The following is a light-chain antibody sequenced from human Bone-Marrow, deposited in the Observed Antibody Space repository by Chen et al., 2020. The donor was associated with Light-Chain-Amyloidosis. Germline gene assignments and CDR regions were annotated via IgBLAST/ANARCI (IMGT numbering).Light chain of an antibody. Sequence: QSALTQPASVSGSPGQSITISCTGTSGDVGTYNYVSWYQQHPGKAPKVMIYAVSNRPSGVSSRFSGYKSGHTASLTISGLQAEDEADYYCSSVTSSSSYVFGPGTKVTVL. CDR2: AVS. V-gene: IGLV2-14*01. CDR1: SGDVGTYNY. J-gene: IGLJ1*01. CDR3: SSVTSSSSYV.